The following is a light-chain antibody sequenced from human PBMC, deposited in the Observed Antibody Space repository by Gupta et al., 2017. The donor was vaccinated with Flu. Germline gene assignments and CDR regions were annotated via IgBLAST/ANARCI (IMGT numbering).Light chain of an antibody. CDR1: QSLGSD. CDR2: EAT. CDR3: QNSSNWPA. J-gene: IGKJ5*01. Sequence: EIVLTQSPATLSLSPGERATLSGRASQSLGSDLAWYKQKPGQAPMLRIYEATNRATGIPARFSGSGSGTDFTLTINSLEPEDVAVYYCQNSSNWPAFGQGTRLEIK. V-gene: IGKV3-11*01.